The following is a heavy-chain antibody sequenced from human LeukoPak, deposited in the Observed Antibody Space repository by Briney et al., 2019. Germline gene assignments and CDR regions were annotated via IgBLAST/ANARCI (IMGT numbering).Heavy chain of an antibody. CDR1: GFTFSSYW. Sequence: PGGSLRLSCAASGFTFSSYWMSWVRQAPGKGLEWVSAISGSGGSTYYADSVKGRFTISRDNSKNTLYLQMNSLRAEDTAVYYCAKEREYCSSTSCYRYWFDPWGQGTLVTVSS. D-gene: IGHD2-2*01. CDR3: AKEREYCSSTSCYRYWFDP. CDR2: ISGSGGST. J-gene: IGHJ5*02. V-gene: IGHV3-23*01.